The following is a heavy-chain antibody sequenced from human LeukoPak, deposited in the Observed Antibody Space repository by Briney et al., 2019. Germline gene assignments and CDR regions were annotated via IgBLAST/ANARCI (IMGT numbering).Heavy chain of an antibody. Sequence: GGSLRLSCAASGFTFSSYEMNWVRQAPGKGLEWVPYISSSGSTIYYADSVKGRFTISRDNAKNSLYLQMNSLRAEDTAVYYCAREIRGFFDYWGQGTLVTVSS. CDR3: AREIRGFFDY. J-gene: IGHJ4*02. V-gene: IGHV3-48*03. CDR2: ISSSGSTI. CDR1: GFTFSSYE. D-gene: IGHD3-10*01.